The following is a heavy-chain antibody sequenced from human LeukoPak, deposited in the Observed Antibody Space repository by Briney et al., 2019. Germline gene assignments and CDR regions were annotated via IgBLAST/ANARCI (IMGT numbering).Heavy chain of an antibody. CDR3: ARERPYGMDV. CDR2: IWFDGSNK. J-gene: IGHJ6*02. CDR1: GFTFSSYG. V-gene: IGHV3-33*01. Sequence: GGSLRLSCAPSGFTFSSYGMHWVRQAPGKGLEWVALIWFDGSNKYYADSVKGRFTISRDNSKNTLDLQMNSLTAEDTAVYYCARERPYGMDVWGQGTTVTVSS.